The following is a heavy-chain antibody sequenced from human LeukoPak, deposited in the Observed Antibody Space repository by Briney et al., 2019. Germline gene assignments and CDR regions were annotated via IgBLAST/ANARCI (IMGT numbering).Heavy chain of an antibody. J-gene: IGHJ4*02. CDR2: IYYSGST. V-gene: IGHV4-31*03. Sequence: SQTLSLTCTVSGGSISSGGYYWSWIRQHPGKGLEWIGYIYYSGSTYYNPSLKSRVTISVDTSKNQFSLKLSSVTAADTAVYYSTRDPYGSLDYWGQGTLVPVSS. CDR1: GGSISSGGYY. D-gene: IGHD4-17*01. CDR3: TRDPYGSLDY.